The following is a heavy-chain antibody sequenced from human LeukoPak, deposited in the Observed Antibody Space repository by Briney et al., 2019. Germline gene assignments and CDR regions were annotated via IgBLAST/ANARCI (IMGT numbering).Heavy chain of an antibody. CDR3: ARHEGKVAASNCFDP. CDR2: IYDSGST. J-gene: IGHJ5*02. D-gene: IGHD2-15*01. CDR1: GGSISRYY. Sequence: SETLSLTCTVSGGSISRYYWSWIRQPPGKGLERIAYIYDSGSTSYNPSLRSRVTTSVDTSKNQFSLKLSSVTAADTAIYYCARHEGKVAASNCFDPWGQGTLVTVSS. V-gene: IGHV4-59*08.